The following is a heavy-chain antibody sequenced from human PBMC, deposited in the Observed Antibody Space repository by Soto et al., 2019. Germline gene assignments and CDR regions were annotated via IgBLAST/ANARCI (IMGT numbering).Heavy chain of an antibody. CDR1: GYTFTSYT. CDR3: ARSGDDDYNGMGV. CDR2: ITAGNGNT. D-gene: IGHD2-21*02. Sequence: QVQLGQTGAEVKKPGASVKVSCKTSGYTFTSYTIPWVRQAPGQRLEWMGWITAGNGNTKHSQKFQDRVTFTRDTSANTSYMELSNLSAEDTAVYYCARSGDDDYNGMGVWGQGTTVIVSS. V-gene: IGHV1-3*01. J-gene: IGHJ6*02.